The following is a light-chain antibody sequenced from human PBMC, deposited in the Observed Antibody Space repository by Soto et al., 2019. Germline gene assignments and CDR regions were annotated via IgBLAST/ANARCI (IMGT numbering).Light chain of an antibody. CDR1: QSVTTN. CDR2: GAS. Sequence: DIVLTQSPDTLSLSPGESATLSCRASQSVTTNMAWYQQKPGQAPRLLIYGASTRATGIPARFSGSGSGTDFTLTISSLQSEDFAVYYCQQYNNWPPWTFGQGTKVDIK. CDR3: QQYNNWPPWT. J-gene: IGKJ1*01. V-gene: IGKV3-15*01.